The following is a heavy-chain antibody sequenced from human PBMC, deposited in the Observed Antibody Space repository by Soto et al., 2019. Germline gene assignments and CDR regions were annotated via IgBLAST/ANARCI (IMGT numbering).Heavy chain of an antibody. V-gene: IGHV1-46*01. J-gene: IGHJ3*02. CDR2: INPSGGST. CDR3: ARMSRYYYDSSGYPNAFDI. CDR1: GYTFTSYY. D-gene: IGHD3-22*01. Sequence: ASVKVSCKASGYTFTSYYMHWVRQAPGQGLEWMGIINPSGGSTSYAQKFQGRVTMTRDTSTSTVYMELSSLRSEDTAVYCCARMSRYYYDSSGYPNAFDIWGQGTMVTVSS.